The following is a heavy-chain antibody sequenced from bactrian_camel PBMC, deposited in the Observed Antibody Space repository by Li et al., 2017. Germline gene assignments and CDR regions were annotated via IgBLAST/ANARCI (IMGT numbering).Heavy chain of an antibody. CDR3: ANAEGNWRHPA. CDR1: GLTFDNRA. J-gene: IGHJ6*01. D-gene: IGHD7*01. CDR2: AIDADGTT. Sequence: HVQLVESGGGLVQAGGSLTLSCTASGLTFDNRAMGWFRQELGKQREGVAAIDADGTTTYADSVKGRFTISLDNDKNTLYLQMNSLKTEDTAVYYCANAEGNWRHPAWGQGTQVTVS. V-gene: IGHV3S63*01.